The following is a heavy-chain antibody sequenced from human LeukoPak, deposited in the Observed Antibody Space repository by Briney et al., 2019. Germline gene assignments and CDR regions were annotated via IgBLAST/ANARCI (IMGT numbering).Heavy chain of an antibody. CDR3: ARGPPPYTSGWYHFDY. V-gene: IGHV3-48*03. CDR1: EFTFSSYE. CDR2: ISSSGSTI. Sequence: GGSLRLSCAASEFTFSSYEMNWVRQAPGKGLEWVSYISSSGSTIYYANSVKGRFTISRDNAKSSLYLQMKRLRVEDPAVYYRARGPPPYTSGWYHFDYWGQGNLVTVSS. J-gene: IGHJ4*02. D-gene: IGHD6-19*01.